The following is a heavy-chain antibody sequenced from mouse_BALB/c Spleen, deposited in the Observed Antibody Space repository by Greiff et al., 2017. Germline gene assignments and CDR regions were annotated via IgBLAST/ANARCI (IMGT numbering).Heavy chain of an antibody. CDR1: GFSLTSYG. J-gene: IGHJ4*01. CDR3: AKTYYDYDRAMDY. CDR2: IWRGGST. Sequence: QVQLQQSGPSLVQPSQSLSITCTVSGFSLTSYGVHWVRQSPGKGLEWLGVIWRGGSTDYNAAFMSRLSITKDNSKSQVFFKMNSLQADDTAIYYCAKTYYDYDRAMDYWGQGTSVTVSS. D-gene: IGHD2-4*01. V-gene: IGHV2-5-1*01.